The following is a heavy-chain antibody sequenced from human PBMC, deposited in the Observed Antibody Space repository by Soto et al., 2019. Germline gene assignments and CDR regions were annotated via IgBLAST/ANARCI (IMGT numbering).Heavy chain of an antibody. CDR3: ARKRSIAARPFDY. D-gene: IGHD6-6*01. V-gene: IGHV3-33*08. J-gene: IGHJ4*02. CDR2: IWYDGSNK. CDR1: GFTFSSYG. Sequence: GGSLRLSCAASGFTFSSYGMHWVRQAPGKGLEWVAVIWYDGSNKYYADSVKGRFTISRDNSKNTLYLQMNSLRAEDTAVYYCARKRSIAARPFDYWGQGTLVTVSS.